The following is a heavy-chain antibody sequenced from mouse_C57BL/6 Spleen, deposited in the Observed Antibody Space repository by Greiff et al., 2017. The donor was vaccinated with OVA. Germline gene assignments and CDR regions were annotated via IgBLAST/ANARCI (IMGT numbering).Heavy chain of an antibody. V-gene: IGHV2-2*01. CDR2: IWSGGST. J-gene: IGHJ4*01. CDR1: GFSLTSYG. D-gene: IGHD4-1*01. CDR3: ASRANWDDGSSYYYAMDY. Sequence: QVQLQQSGPGLVQPSQSLSITCTVSGFSLTSYGVHWVRQSPGKGLEWLGVIWSGGSTAYNAAFISRLSISKDNSKSQVFFKMNSLQADDTAIYYCASRANWDDGSSYYYAMDYWGQGTSVTVSS.